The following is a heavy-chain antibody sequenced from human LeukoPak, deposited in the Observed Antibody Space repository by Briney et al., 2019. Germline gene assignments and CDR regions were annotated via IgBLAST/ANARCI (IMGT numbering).Heavy chain of an antibody. CDR1: QFIFSTYA. J-gene: IGHJ4*02. D-gene: IGHD3-3*01. V-gene: IGHV3-23*01. CDR2: ITSSGGST. CDR3: AKDLTPKYDFWSGYYLDY. Sequence: GGSLRLSCAASQFIFSTYAMSWVRQAPGKGLEWVSGITSSGGSTYYADSVKGRFTISRDNSKNTLYLQMNSLRAEDTAVYYCAKDLTPKYDFWSGYYLDYWGQGTLVTVSS.